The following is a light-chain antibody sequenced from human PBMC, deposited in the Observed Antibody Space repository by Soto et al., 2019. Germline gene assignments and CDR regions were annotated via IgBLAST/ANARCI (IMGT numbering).Light chain of an antibody. V-gene: IGLV2-14*03. CDR1: ASDIGGYNY. CDR2: EVS. CDR3: GSFTSSSTRV. Sequence: QSVLSQPASVSGSPGQSITISCTGTASDIGGYNYVSWYQQHPGEAPKLLIYEVSNRPSGVSHRFSGSKSGNTASLTISGLQAEDEADYYCGSFTSSSTRVFGTGTQLTVL. J-gene: IGLJ1*01.